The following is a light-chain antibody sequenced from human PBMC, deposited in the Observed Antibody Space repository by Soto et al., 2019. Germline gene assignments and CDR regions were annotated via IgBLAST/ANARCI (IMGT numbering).Light chain of an antibody. Sequence: QSALTQPASVSGSPGQSITISCTGTSSDVGGYNYVSWYQQHPDKAPKLMIYEVTNRPSGVSFRFSGSKSGNTASLTISGLQPEDEADYYCSSYTSTSILYVFGTGTKLTVL. V-gene: IGLV2-14*01. CDR3: SSYTSTSILYV. CDR1: SSDVGGYNY. J-gene: IGLJ1*01. CDR2: EVT.